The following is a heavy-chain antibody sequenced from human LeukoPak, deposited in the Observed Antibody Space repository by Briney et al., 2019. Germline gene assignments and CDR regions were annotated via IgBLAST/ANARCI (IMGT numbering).Heavy chain of an antibody. CDR3: ARGDSSGWYHYFDY. CDR1: GFTVSSKY. CDR2: IYSGGST. V-gene: IGHV3-66*02. D-gene: IGHD6-19*01. Sequence: GGSLRLSCAASGFTVSSKYMSWVRQAPGKGLEWVSVIYSGGSTHYADSAKGRFTISRDNSKNTLYLEMNSLRAEDTVVYYCARGDSSGWYHYFDYWGQGTLVTVSS. J-gene: IGHJ4*02.